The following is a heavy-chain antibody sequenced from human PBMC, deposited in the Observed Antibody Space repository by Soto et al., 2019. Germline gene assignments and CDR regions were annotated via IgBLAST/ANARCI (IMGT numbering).Heavy chain of an antibody. CDR1: GFTVSTFY. CDR2: IYSGGTP. CDR3: ARWSGIYYFYMDV. J-gene: IGHJ6*03. Sequence: EVQLVESGGDLVQPGGSLRLSCAASGFTVSTFYMTWVRQAPGKGLGWVSVIYSGGTPYYTDSVKGRFTISRDSSENTLYLQMNSLRAGDSAVYYCARWSGIYYFYMDVWGKGTTVTVSS. D-gene: IGHD5-12*01. V-gene: IGHV3-66*01.